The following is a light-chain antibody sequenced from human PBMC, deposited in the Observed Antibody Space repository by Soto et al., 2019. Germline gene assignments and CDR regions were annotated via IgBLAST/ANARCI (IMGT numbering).Light chain of an antibody. CDR3: AAWDDNLNGLL. CDR2: YDD. CDR1: SSNIGNNA. Sequence: QSVLTQPPSVSDAPGQRITISCSGSSSNIGNNAVNWYQQFPGKAPKLLIYYDDLLSSGVSDRFSGSTSGTSASLAINGLQSEDEAEYYCAAWDDNLNGLLFGGGTKLTVL. J-gene: IGLJ2*01. V-gene: IGLV1-36*01.